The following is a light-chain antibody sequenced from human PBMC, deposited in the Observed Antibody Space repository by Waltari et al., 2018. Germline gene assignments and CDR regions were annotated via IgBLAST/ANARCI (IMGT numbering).Light chain of an antibody. J-gene: IGLJ2*01. Sequence: QSALTQPASVPGSPGQSITISCTGTHNDIGYYNFVLWYQRPPRKAPKRMIFEVTRRSSRFSPRFSGSKGGNTACLTISGLQPEEEADYFCASDTSTNTVVFGGGTRVTVL. CDR3: ASDTSTNTVV. CDR2: EVT. V-gene: IGLV2-14*01. CDR1: HNDIGYYNF.